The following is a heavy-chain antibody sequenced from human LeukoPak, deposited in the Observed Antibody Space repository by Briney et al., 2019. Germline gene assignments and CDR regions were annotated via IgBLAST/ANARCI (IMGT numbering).Heavy chain of an antibody. Sequence: PGGSLRLSCAASGFTFSSYAMHWVRQAPGKGLEWVAVISYDGSNKYYADSVKGRFTISRDNSKNTLYLQMNSLRVEDTAVYYCARDEGHYGGTYFDYWGQGTLVTVSS. D-gene: IGHD4-23*01. J-gene: IGHJ4*02. CDR3: ARDEGHYGGTYFDY. CDR2: ISYDGSNK. V-gene: IGHV3-30-3*01. CDR1: GFTFSSYA.